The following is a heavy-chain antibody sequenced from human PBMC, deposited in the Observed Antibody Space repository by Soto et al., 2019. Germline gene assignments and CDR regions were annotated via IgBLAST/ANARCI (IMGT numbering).Heavy chain of an antibody. CDR2: ISGSGGST. CDR3: ATDREGGDSYKGYYYYYGMDV. CDR1: GFTFSSYA. J-gene: IGHJ6*02. D-gene: IGHD5-18*01. Sequence: EVQLLESGGGLVQPGGSLRLSCAASGFTFSSYAMSWVRQAPGKGLEWVSAISGSGGSTYYADSVKGRFTISRDNSKNTLYLQRNSRRDEDTAVYYCATDREGGDSYKGYYYYYGMDVWGQGTTVTVSS. V-gene: IGHV3-23*01.